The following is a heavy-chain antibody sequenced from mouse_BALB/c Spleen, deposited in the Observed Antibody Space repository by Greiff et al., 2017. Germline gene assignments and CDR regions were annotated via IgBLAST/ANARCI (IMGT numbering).Heavy chain of an antibody. Sequence: EVKVEESGGGLVQPGGSMKLSCVASGFTFSNYWMNWVRQSPEKGLEWVAEIRLKSNNYATHYAESVKGRFTISRDDSKSSVYLQMNNLRAEDTGIYYCTRDDGYLYAMDYWGQGTSVTVSS. CDR3: TRDDGYLYAMDY. CDR2: IRLKSNNYAT. D-gene: IGHD2-3*01. V-gene: IGHV6-6*02. J-gene: IGHJ4*01. CDR1: GFTFSNYW.